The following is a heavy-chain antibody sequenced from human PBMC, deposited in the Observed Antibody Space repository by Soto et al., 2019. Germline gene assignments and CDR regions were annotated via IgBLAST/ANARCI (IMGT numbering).Heavy chain of an antibody. Sequence: ASVKVSCKASGGTFSSYAISWVRQAPGQGLEWMGGFDPEGGEAIYAQKWHGRVTVTEDTVTDTAYMELSGLKSDDTAVYYCARATRSGSPHFDHWGQGTLVTVSS. CDR3: ARATRSGSPHFDH. J-gene: IGHJ4*02. CDR1: GGTFSSYA. D-gene: IGHD5-12*01. V-gene: IGHV1-69*10. CDR2: FDPEGGEA.